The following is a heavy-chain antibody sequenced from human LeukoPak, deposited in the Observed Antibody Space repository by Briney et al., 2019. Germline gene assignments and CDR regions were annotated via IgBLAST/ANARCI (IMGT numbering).Heavy chain of an antibody. Sequence: PSETLSLTCTVSGGSISSYYWSWIRQPAGKGLEWIGRIYTSGSTNYNPSLKSRVTMSVDTSKNQFSLKLSSVAAADTAVYYCARGGSGYSYGSPIILDYWGQGTLVTVSS. CDR1: GGSISSYY. V-gene: IGHV4-4*07. J-gene: IGHJ4*02. CDR3: ARGGSGYSYGSPIILDY. CDR2: IYTSGST. D-gene: IGHD5-18*01.